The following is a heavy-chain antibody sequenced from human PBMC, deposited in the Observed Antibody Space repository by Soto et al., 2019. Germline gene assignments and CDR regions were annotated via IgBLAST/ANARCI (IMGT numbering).Heavy chain of an antibody. Sequence: QVQLQESGPGLVKPSRTLSLTCTVSGGSISSGDYYWSWIRQPPGKGLEWIGYIYYSGSTYYNPSLKSRVTISVDTSKNQFSLKLSSVTAADTAVYYCARVSAPRSYSAYYFDYWGQGTLVTVSS. D-gene: IGHD1-26*01. J-gene: IGHJ4*02. CDR1: GGSISSGDYY. CDR2: IYYSGST. V-gene: IGHV4-30-4*01. CDR3: ARVSAPRSYSAYYFDY.